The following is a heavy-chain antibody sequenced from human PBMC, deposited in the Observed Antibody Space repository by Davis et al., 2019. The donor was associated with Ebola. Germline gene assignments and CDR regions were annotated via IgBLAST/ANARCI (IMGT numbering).Heavy chain of an antibody. V-gene: IGHV5-51*01. CDR1: GYSFTTYW. D-gene: IGHD3-10*01. J-gene: IGHJ6*03. CDR3: ARCRTLGSYYYMDV. Sequence: GESLKISCKGSGYSFTTYWIGWVRQMPGKGLEWMGIIYPGDSDTRYNPSFQGQVTISTDKSISTAYLQWSSLKASDTAVYYCARCRTLGSYYYMDVWGNGTSVTVSS. CDR2: IYPGDSDT.